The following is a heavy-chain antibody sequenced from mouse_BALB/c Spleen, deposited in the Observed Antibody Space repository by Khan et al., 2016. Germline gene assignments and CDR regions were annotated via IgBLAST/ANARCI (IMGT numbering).Heavy chain of an antibody. CDR2: ISSGGSYT. CDR1: GFTFSSYG. D-gene: IGHD3-3*01. CDR3: ARRAFHY. V-gene: IGHV5-6*01. Sequence: EVELVESGGDLVKPGGSLKLSCAASGFTFSSYGMSWVRQTPDKRLEWVATISSGGSYTSYPDSVKGRFTISRDNAKNTLYLQMSSLKSEDTAMYYCARRAFHYWRQGTTLTVSS. J-gene: IGHJ2*01.